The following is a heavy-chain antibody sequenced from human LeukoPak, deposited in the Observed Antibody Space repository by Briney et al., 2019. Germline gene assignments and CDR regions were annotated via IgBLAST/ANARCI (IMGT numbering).Heavy chain of an antibody. CDR1: GGSITSYF. J-gene: IGHJ4*02. CDR3: ARGKGHYYDTSGYYLAY. CDR2: IYYTGRT. Sequence: SETLSLTCTVSGGSITSYFWTWIRQSPGKGLEWIGYIYYTGRTNYNPSLKSRVTISVDTSKNQFSLKLSSVTAADTAVYYCARGKGHYYDTSGYYLAYWGQGTLVIVSS. V-gene: IGHV4-59*01. D-gene: IGHD3-22*01.